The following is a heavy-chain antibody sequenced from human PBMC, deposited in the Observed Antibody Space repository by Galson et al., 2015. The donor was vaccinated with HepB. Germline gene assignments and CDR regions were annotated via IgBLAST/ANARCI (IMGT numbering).Heavy chain of an antibody. Sequence: SLRLSCAASGFTFSSYGMHWVRQAPGKGLEWVAFIRYDGSNKYYADSVKGRFTISRDNSKNTLYLQMNSLRAEDTAVYYCAKSLTPGSYHPGYYYYGMDVWGQGTTVTVSS. V-gene: IGHV3-30*02. CDR3: AKSLTPGSYHPGYYYYGMDV. D-gene: IGHD1-26*01. J-gene: IGHJ6*02. CDR1: GFTFSSYG. CDR2: IRYDGSNK.